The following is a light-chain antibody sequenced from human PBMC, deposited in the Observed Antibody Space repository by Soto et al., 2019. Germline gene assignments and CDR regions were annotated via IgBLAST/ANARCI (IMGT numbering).Light chain of an antibody. V-gene: IGKV1-27*01. CDR3: QKYDRAPRT. CDR1: QDISNY. Sequence: DIQVTQSPSSLSTFVGDRVTITCRTSQDISNYLAWYQQKPGRVPQLLIYAASTLQSGAPSRFSGSGSGTDFTLTINSLQPEDVATYYCQKYDRAPRTFGQGTKVEIK. J-gene: IGKJ1*01. CDR2: AAS.